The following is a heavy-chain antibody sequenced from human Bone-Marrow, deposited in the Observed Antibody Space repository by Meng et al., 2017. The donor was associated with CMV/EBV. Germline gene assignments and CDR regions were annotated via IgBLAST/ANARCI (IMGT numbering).Heavy chain of an antibody. CDR3: VANTHYGMDV. Sequence: SVKVSCKASGGTFSNYAISWVRQAPGEGLEWMGGIIPILGTENYAQKFQGRVTITTDESTSTAYMELSSLRSEDTAVYYCVANTHYGMDVWGRGTTVTFSS. CDR2: IIPILGTE. V-gene: IGHV1-69*05. J-gene: IGHJ6*02. D-gene: IGHD3-3*02. CDR1: GGTFSNYA.